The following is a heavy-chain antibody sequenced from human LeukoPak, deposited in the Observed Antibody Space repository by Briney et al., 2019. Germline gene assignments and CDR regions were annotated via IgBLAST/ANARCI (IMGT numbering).Heavy chain of an antibody. CDR2: ISAYNGNT. V-gene: IGHV1-18*01. CDR1: GYTFTSYG. J-gene: IGHJ4*02. D-gene: IGHD1-26*01. CDR3: ARVPLVGATPRWVSRFDY. Sequence: ASVNVSCKASGYTFTSYGISWVRQAPGHGLEWMGWISAYNGNTNYAQKLQGRVTMTTDTSTSTAYMELRSLRSDDTAVYYCARVPLVGATPRWVSRFDYWGQGTLVTVSS.